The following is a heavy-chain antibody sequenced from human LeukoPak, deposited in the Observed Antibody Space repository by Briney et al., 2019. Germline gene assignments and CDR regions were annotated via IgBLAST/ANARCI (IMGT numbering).Heavy chain of an antibody. Sequence: PSETLSLTCTVSGGSISSGSYYWSWVRQPAGKGLEWIGRIYTSGSTNYNPSLKSRVTISGDTSKNQFSLKLSSVTAADTAVDFCARGYYDSSGYGDVWYFDYWGQGTLVTVS. CDR3: ARGYYDSSGYGDVWYFDY. V-gene: IGHV4-61*02. CDR2: IYTSGST. D-gene: IGHD3-22*01. J-gene: IGHJ4*02. CDR1: GGSISSGSYY.